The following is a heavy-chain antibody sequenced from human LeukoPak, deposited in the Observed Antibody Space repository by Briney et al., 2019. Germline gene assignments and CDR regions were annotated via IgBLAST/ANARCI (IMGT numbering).Heavy chain of an antibody. J-gene: IGHJ6*02. D-gene: IGHD1-26*01. CDR2: IYYNGNT. CDR3: ARGRSNYYGMDV. V-gene: IGHV4-59*01. CDR1: GGSFSGYY. Sequence: SETLSLTCAVYGGSFSGYYWSWIRRPPGKGLEWIGYIYYNGNTNYSPSLKSRVTMSVDTSKNLFSLKVSSVTAADTAVYYCARGRSNYYGMDVWGQGTTVTVSS.